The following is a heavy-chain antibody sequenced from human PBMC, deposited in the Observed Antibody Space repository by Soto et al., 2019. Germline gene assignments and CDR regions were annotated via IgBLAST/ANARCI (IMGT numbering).Heavy chain of an antibody. CDR1: GGSISSYY. D-gene: IGHD3-22*01. CDR3: ARSRDSSGYYYVVSAFDI. V-gene: IGHV4-59*01. CDR2: IYYSGST. J-gene: IGHJ3*02. Sequence: SETLSLTCTVSGGSISSYYWSWIRQPPGKGLEWIGYIYYSGSTNYNPSLKSRVTISVDTSKNQFSLKLSSVTAADTAVYYCARSRDSSGYYYVVSAFDIWGQGTMVTVSS.